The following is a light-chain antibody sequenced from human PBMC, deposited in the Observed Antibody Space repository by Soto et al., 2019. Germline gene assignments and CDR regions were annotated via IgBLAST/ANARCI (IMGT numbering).Light chain of an antibody. CDR3: HQYAESPRT. J-gene: IGKJ1*01. Sequence: EIVLTQSPGTLSLSPGERATLSYRASQSVGRNFLAWYQQKPGQAPRFLIYAASRRATGIPDRFSGSGSGTDFTLTISRLEPEDSAVYYCHQYAESPRTFGQGTKVELK. V-gene: IGKV3-20*01. CDR1: QSVGRNF. CDR2: AAS.